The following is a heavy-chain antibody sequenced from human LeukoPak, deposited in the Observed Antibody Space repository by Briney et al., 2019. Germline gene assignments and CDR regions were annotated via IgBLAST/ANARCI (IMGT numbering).Heavy chain of an antibody. CDR1: GFTFSTSW. V-gene: IGHV3-7*01. J-gene: IGHJ4*02. CDR2: IKEDGSEK. D-gene: IGHD3-10*01. CDR3: ARIIRQTPGADS. Sequence: GGSLRLSCTASGFTFSTSWMGWIRQAPGKGLGWVANIKEDGSEKYYVDSVKGRFTISRDNAKNSLYLQMNSLRVEDTAVYLCARIIRQTPGADSWGQGILVTVSS.